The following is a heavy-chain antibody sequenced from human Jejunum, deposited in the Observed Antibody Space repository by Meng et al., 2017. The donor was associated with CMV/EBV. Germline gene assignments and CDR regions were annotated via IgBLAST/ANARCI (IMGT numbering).Heavy chain of an antibody. CDR2: ISSSGNT. CDR1: GDSINNHF. Sequence: QVHLQGSGPGLVRPSETLSLTCSVSGDSINNHFWSWIRQPAGKKLEWIGRISSSGNTNYTPSFKSRVIMSLDTSNNQFFLKLTSVTAADTALYYCARGESRGYYYFDYWGQGILVTVSS. D-gene: IGHD3-22*01. V-gene: IGHV4-4*07. CDR3: ARGESRGYYYFDY. J-gene: IGHJ4*02.